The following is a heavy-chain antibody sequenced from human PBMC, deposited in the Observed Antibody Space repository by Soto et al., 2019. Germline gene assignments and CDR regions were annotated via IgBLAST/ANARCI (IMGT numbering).Heavy chain of an antibody. J-gene: IGHJ4*02. D-gene: IGHD5-18*01. CDR1: GISTSSYW. CDR2: IKDDGTQK. V-gene: IGHV3-7*03. CDR3: VTGYHSDY. Sequence: GGSLRLSCAASGISTSSYWMGWVRQAPGRGLEWVASIKDDGTQKFYMDSLKGRFTISRDNALNTLYLQMNSLRAEDTAVYFCVTGYHSDYWGQGTLVTVS.